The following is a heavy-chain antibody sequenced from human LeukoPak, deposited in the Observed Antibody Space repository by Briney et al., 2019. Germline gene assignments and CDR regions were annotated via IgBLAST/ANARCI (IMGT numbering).Heavy chain of an antibody. Sequence: ASVKVSCEASGYTFSGYAVHWVRQAPGQRFEWMGWINAGNGHTKYSQNFQGRVTITRDSSTNIVYMELSSLTSEDTAVYYCARGIWSATRVDYYLDNWGQGTLVTVSS. D-gene: IGHD5-24*01. CDR2: INAGNGHT. J-gene: IGHJ4*02. CDR3: ARGIWSATRVDYYLDN. V-gene: IGHV1-3*01. CDR1: GYTFSGYA.